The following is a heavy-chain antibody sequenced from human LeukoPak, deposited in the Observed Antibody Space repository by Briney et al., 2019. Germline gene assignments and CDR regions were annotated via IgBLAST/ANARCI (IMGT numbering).Heavy chain of an antibody. CDR2: IIPIFGTA. CDR3: ARDVAVAGTLLSWFDP. J-gene: IGHJ5*02. Sequence: GASVKVSCKASGGTFSSYAISWVRQAPGQGLEWMGGIIPIFGTANYAQKFQGRVTITADESTSTAYMELSSLRSEDTAVYYCARDVAVAGTLLSWFDPWGQGTLVTVSS. CDR1: GGTFSSYA. V-gene: IGHV1-69*13. D-gene: IGHD6-19*01.